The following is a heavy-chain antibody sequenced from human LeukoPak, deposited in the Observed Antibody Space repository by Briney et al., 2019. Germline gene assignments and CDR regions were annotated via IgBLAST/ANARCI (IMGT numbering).Heavy chain of an antibody. CDR3: AREYILTAYYGDY. CDR1: GYTFTSYY. D-gene: IGHD3-9*01. Sequence: GASVKVSCKASGYTFTSYYMHWVRQAPGQGLEWMGIINPSGGSTRYAQNFQGRVTMTWDTSISTAYMELSRLRSDDTAVYYCAREYILTAYYGDYWGQGTLVTVSS. J-gene: IGHJ4*02. V-gene: IGHV1-46*01. CDR2: INPSGGST.